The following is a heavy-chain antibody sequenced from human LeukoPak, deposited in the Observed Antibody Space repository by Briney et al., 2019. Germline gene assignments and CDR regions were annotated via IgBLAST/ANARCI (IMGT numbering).Heavy chain of an antibody. Sequence: GGSLRLSCAASGFTFSNHYMTWVRQAPGKGLEWVSSISTFSNYIYYADSVKGRFTVSRDNAKNSLFLQMNSLRAEDTAVYYCGTGAYWGQGTLVTVSS. CDR3: GTGAY. V-gene: IGHV3-21*01. J-gene: IGHJ4*02. CDR1: GFTFSNHY. CDR2: ISTFSNYI.